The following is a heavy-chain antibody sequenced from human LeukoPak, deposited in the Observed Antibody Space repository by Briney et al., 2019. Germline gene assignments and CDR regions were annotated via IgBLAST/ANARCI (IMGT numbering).Heavy chain of an antibody. CDR1: GYSISSGYY. CDR2: IYHSGST. Sequence: SETLSLTCTVSGYSISSGYYWGWIRQPPGKGLEWIGSIYHSGSTYYNPSLKSRVTISVDTSKNQFSLKLSSVTAADTAVYYCASTVTTGFDYWGQGTLVTVSS. D-gene: IGHD4-17*01. V-gene: IGHV4-38-2*02. J-gene: IGHJ4*02. CDR3: ASTVTTGFDY.